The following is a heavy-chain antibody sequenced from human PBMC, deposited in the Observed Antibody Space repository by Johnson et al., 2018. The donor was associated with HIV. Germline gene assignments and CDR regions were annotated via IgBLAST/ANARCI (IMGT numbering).Heavy chain of an antibody. CDR3: TTALLIVVVPAATHAFDI. CDR1: GFTFNNYA. CDR2: IWYDGSNK. Sequence: QVRLVESGGGVVQPGRSLRLSCAASGFTFNNYAMHWVRQAPGKGLEWVAVIWYDGSNKYYADSVKGRFTISRDNSKKTLYLQMNSLRAEDTAVYYCTTALLIVVVPAATHAFDIWGQGTMVTVSS. J-gene: IGHJ3*02. D-gene: IGHD2-2*01. V-gene: IGHV3-30*14.